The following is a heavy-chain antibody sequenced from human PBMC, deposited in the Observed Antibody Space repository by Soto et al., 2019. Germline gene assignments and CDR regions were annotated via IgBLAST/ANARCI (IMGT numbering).Heavy chain of an antibody. Sequence: SETLSLTCAVYGGSFSGYYWTWIRQPPGKGLEWIGYIYYSGSTNYNASLKSRVTISVDTSKNQFSLKLSSVTAADTAVYYCARRYGGNFDYWGQGTLVTVSS. CDR1: GGSFSGYY. CDR2: IYYSGST. D-gene: IGHD1-26*01. J-gene: IGHJ4*02. CDR3: ARRYGGNFDY. V-gene: IGHV4-59*01.